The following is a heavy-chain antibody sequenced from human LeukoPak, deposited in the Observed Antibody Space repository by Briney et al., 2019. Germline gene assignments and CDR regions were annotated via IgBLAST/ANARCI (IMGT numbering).Heavy chain of an antibody. J-gene: IGHJ3*02. Sequence: GGSLRLSCAASGFTFSSYAMSWVRQAPGKGLEWVSAISGSGGSTYYADSVKGRFTISRDNSKNTLYLQMSSLRAEDTAVYYCAKGDYDYVWGSYRPNDAFDIWGQGTMVTVSS. CDR2: ISGSGGST. V-gene: IGHV3-23*01. CDR3: AKGDYDYVWGSYRPNDAFDI. D-gene: IGHD3-16*02. CDR1: GFTFSSYA.